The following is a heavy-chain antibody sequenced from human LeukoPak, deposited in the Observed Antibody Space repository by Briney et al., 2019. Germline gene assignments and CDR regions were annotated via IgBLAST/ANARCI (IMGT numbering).Heavy chain of an antibody. CDR2: ISSSGNTI. J-gene: IGHJ4*02. CDR1: GFTFSDNY. D-gene: IGHD4-17*01. V-gene: IGHV3-11*04. CDR3: ARDHDYGDYDY. Sequence: GGSLRLSCAASGFTFSDNYMSWFRQAPGKGLEWVSYISSSGNTIYYADSVKGRFTISRDNTKNSLFLQMNSLRAEDTALYYCARDHDYGDYDYWGQGTLVTVSS.